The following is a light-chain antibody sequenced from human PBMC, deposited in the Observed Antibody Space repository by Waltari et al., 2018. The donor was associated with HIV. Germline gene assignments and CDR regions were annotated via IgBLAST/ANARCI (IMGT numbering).Light chain of an antibody. CDR3: SSYTSSSTYVV. CDR1: SSDVGGYNY. Sequence: QSALTQPASASGSPGQSITISCPGTSSDVGGYNYVSWYQQHPGKAPKLMIYDVSNRPSGVSNRFSGSKSGNTASLTISGLQAEDEADYYCSSYTSSSTYVVFGGGTKLTVL. V-gene: IGLV2-14*01. J-gene: IGLJ2*01. CDR2: DVS.